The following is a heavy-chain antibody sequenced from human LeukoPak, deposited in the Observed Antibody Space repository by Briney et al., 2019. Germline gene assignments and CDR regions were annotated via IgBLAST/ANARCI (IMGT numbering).Heavy chain of an antibody. D-gene: IGHD2-8*01. CDR1: GFTFSSYW. CDR2: INSDGSST. CDR3: AREEKLMVYAIEDY. Sequence: GGSLRLSCAASGFTFSSYWMHWVRQAPGKGLVWVSRINSDGSSTSYADSVKGRFTISRGNAKNTLYLQMNSLRAEDTAVYYCAREEKLMVYAIEDYWGQGTLVTVSS. V-gene: IGHV3-74*01. J-gene: IGHJ4*02.